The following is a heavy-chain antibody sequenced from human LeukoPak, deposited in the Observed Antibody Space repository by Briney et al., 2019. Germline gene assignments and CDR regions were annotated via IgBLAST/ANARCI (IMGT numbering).Heavy chain of an antibody. CDR1: GFTFSSYW. CDR2: MNIDGSEK. Sequence: PGGSLRLSCAASGFTFSSYWMGWVRQAPAKRLECVANMNIDGSEKYYADSAKGRFTISRDNARNSVYLQMNSLRVEDTAVYYCARDPVEWELLLDYWGQGTLVTVSS. J-gene: IGHJ4*02. V-gene: IGHV3-7*01. D-gene: IGHD1-26*01. CDR3: ARDPVEWELLLDY.